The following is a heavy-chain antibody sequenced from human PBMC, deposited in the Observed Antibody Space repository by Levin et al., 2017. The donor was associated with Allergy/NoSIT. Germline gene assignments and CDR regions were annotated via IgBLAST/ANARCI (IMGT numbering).Heavy chain of an antibody. D-gene: IGHD2-15*01. J-gene: IGHJ4*02. V-gene: IGHV1-18*01. CDR1: GYTFTSYG. CDR3: AREAVDYRYCSGGSCLYYFDY. CDR2: ISAYNGNT. Sequence: SGGSLRLSCKASGYTFTSYGISWVRQAPGQGLEWMGWISAYNGNTNYAQKLQGRVTMTTDTSTSTAYMELRSLRSDDTAVYYCAREAVDYRYCSGGSCLYYFDYWGQGTLVTVSS.